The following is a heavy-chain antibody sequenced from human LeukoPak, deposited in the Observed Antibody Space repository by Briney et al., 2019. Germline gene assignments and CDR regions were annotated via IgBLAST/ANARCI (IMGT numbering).Heavy chain of an antibody. CDR2: IFASGST. D-gene: IGHD1-26*01. J-gene: IGHJ6*03. Sequence: KPSETLSLTCTVSGGSISTNYWSWVRQPAGKGLEWIGRIFASGSTNYNPSLKSRVTMSVDTSKNQFSLNLTSVTAADTAVYYCARGAGYSREVNFYHYMDAWGKGTTVTVSS. CDR3: ARGAGYSREVNFYHYMDA. CDR1: GGSISTNY. V-gene: IGHV4-4*07.